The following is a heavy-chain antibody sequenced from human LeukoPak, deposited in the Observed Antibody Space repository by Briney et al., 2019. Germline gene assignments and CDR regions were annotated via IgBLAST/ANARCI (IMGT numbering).Heavy chain of an antibody. Sequence: PSETLSLTCTVSGGSISPYYWGWIRQPPGKGLEWIGYISYSGDTNYTPSLKSRVTISVDTSKNQFSLKLSSVTAADTAVYYCVRITQGTVDYWGQGTPVTVSS. D-gene: IGHD3-10*01. CDR3: VRITQGTVDY. V-gene: IGHV4-59*01. J-gene: IGHJ4*02. CDR2: ISYSGDT. CDR1: GGSISPYY.